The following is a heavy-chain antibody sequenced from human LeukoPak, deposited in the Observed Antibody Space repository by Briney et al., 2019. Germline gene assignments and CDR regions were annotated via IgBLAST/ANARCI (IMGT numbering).Heavy chain of an antibody. D-gene: IGHD1-1*01. CDR3: ARGRVSSSTWYSTYYYYFYMDV. V-gene: IGHV4-59*02. Sequence: SETLSLTCTISGGSASDYYWSWIRQSPGKGLEWIGYIYHTGSTNFNPSLNGRVSISRDTTKNLFTLRLRSVTAADTAVYFCARGRVSSSTWYSTYYYYFYMDVWGKGTTVTVSS. J-gene: IGHJ6*03. CDR2: IYHTGST. CDR1: GGSASDYY.